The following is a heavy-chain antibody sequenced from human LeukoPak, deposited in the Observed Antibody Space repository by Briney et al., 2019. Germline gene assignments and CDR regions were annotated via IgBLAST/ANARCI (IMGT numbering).Heavy chain of an antibody. Sequence: ASVKVSCKASGYTFTSYGISWVRQAPGQGLEWMGWISAYNGNTNYAQKLQGRVTMTTDTSTSTAYVELRSLRSDDTAVYYCARVDIVATISPDYWGQGTLVTVSS. CDR2: ISAYNGNT. V-gene: IGHV1-18*01. J-gene: IGHJ4*02. CDR3: ARVDIVATISPDY. CDR1: GYTFTSYG. D-gene: IGHD5-12*01.